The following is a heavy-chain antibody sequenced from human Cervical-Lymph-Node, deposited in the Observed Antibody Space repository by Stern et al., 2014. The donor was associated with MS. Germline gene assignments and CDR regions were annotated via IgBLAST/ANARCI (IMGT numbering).Heavy chain of an antibody. Sequence: VQLEESGGGVVQPGRSLRLSCEGSGFIFSNYAMHWVRQAPGKGLEWVAVTAFDGSETFNADSVRGRFTIFRDNSKNTMFLQMNSLRPEDTAVYYCARDRKGSSSTPRQYYHFGMDVWGQGTTVTVSS. CDR3: ARDRKGSSSTPRQYYHFGMDV. D-gene: IGHD6-6*01. CDR1: GFIFSNYA. CDR2: TAFDGSET. V-gene: IGHV3-30*04. J-gene: IGHJ6*02.